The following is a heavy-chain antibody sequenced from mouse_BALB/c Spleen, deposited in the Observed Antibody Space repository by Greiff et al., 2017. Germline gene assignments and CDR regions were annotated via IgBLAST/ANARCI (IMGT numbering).Heavy chain of an antibody. Sequence: QVQLKQSGAELAKPGASVKMSCKASGYTFTSYWMHWVKQRPGQGLEWIGYINPSTGYTEYNQKFKDKATLTADKSSSTAYMQLSSLTSEDSAVYYCERVRYDYYAMDYWGQGTSVTVAS. CDR2: INPSTGYT. CDR1: GYTFTSYW. D-gene: IGHD2-14*01. V-gene: IGHV1-7*01. J-gene: IGHJ4*01. CDR3: ERVRYDYYAMDY.